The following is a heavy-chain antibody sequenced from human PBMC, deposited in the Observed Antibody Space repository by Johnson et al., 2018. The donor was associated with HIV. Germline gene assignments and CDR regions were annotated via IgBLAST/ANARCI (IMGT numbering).Heavy chain of an antibody. Sequence: VQLVESGGGLVKPGGSLRLSCAASGFTFSDYYMSWIRQAPGKGLEWVSYISSSGSTIYYADSVKGRFTISRDNSKNTLYLQMNTLRVEDTAVYYCARGRWAPPPDAFDIWGQGTMVTVSS. CDR3: ARGRWAPPPDAFDI. CDR1: GFTFSDYY. J-gene: IGHJ3*02. D-gene: IGHD4-23*01. V-gene: IGHV3-11*04. CDR2: ISSSGSTI.